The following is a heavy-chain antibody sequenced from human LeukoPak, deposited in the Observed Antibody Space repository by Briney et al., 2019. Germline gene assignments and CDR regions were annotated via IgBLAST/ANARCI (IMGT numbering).Heavy chain of an antibody. D-gene: IGHD3-9*01. CDR3: ARAHDYYDILTGYSYAFDI. V-gene: IGHV3-74*01. J-gene: IGHJ3*02. CDR1: GFTFSSYW. Sequence: PGGSLRLSCAASGFTFSSYWMHWVRQAPGKGLVWVSRINSDGSSTSYADSVKGRFTISRDNAKNTPYLQMNSLRAEDTAVYYCARAHDYYDILTGYSYAFDIWGQGTMVTVSS. CDR2: INSDGSST.